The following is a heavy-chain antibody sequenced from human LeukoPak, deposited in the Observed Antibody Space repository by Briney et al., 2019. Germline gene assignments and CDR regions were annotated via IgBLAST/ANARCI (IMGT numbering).Heavy chain of an antibody. CDR1: GYTFTGYY. CDR3: ARDKGDGYKSGPGAFDI. J-gene: IGHJ3*02. CDR2: INPNSGGT. Sequence: ASVKVSCKASGYTFTGYYMHWVRQAPGQGLEWMGWINPNSGGTNYAQKFQGRVTMTRDTAISTAYMELSRLRSDDTAVYYCARDKGDGYKSGPGAFDIWGQGTMVTVSS. V-gene: IGHV1-2*02. D-gene: IGHD5-24*01.